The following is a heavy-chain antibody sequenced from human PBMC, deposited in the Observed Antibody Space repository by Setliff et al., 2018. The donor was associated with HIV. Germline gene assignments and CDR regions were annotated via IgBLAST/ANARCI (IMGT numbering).Heavy chain of an antibody. D-gene: IGHD2-8*01. CDR1: GGSISSYY. Sequence: PSETLSLTCTVSGGSISSYYWSWIRQPPGKGLEWIGHISTSGRTNYNPSLMSRLTISVDTSKNQFSLKLSSVTAADTAVYYCARHSPNVGVRGDAFDIWGQGTVVTVSS. V-gene: IGHV4-59*08. CDR2: ISTSGRT. J-gene: IGHJ3*02. CDR3: ARHSPNVGVRGDAFDI.